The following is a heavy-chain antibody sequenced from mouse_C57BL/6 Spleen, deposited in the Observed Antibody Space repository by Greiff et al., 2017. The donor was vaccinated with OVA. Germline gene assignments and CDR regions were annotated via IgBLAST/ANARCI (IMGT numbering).Heavy chain of an antibody. CDR1: GYTFTSYW. V-gene: IGHV1-7*01. CDR3: ARKDYGSSSGLDY. Sequence: VQGVESGAELAKPGASVKLSCKASGYTFTSYWMHWVKQRPGQGLEWIGYITPSSGYTKYNQKFKDKATLTADKSSSTAYMQLSSLTYDDSAVYDCARKDYGSSSGLDYWGQGTTLTVSS. CDR2: ITPSSGYT. D-gene: IGHD1-1*01. J-gene: IGHJ2*01.